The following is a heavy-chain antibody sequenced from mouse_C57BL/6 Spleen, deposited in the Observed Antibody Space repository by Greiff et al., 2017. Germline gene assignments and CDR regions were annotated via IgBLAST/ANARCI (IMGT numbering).Heavy chain of an antibody. J-gene: IGHJ2*01. V-gene: IGHV1-20*01. CDR3: ARGPYGNLDY. CDR1: GYSFTGYF. D-gene: IGHD2-1*01. CDR2: INPYNGDT. Sequence: EVQLQQSGPELVKPGDSVKISCQASGYSFTGYFMNWVMQSHGKSLEWIGRINPYNGDTFYNQKFKGKATLTVDKSSSTAHMELRSLTSEDASVYYCARGPYGNLDYWGQGTTLTVSS.